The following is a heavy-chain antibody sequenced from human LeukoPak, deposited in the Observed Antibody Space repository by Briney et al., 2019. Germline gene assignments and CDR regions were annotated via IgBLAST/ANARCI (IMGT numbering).Heavy chain of an antibody. D-gene: IGHD6-19*01. V-gene: IGHV1-18*01. CDR1: GYTFTRYG. CDR3: ARPRYSSGWYGLFGY. J-gene: IGHJ4*02. Sequence: ASVKVSCKASGYTFTRYGISWVRQAPGQGLEWMGWISAYNGNTNYAQKLQGRVTMTTDTSTSTAYMELRSLRSDDTAVYYCARPRYSSGWYGLFGYWGQGTLVTVSS. CDR2: ISAYNGNT.